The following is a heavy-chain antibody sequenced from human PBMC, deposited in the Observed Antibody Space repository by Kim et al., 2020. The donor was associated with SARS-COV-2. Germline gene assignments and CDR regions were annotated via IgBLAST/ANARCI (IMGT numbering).Heavy chain of an antibody. J-gene: IGHJ4*02. CDR3: TTAYKTYSFDY. CDR2: T. Sequence: TNYADSVQGRFTISRDNAKNTLFLQMNSLRVEDTAVYYCTTAYKTYSFDYWGQGTLVTVSS. V-gene: IGHV3-74*01. D-gene: IGHD2-21*01.